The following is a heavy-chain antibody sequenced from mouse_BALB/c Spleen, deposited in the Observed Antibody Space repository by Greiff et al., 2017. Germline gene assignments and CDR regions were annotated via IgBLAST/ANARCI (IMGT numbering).Heavy chain of an antibody. CDR1: GYSITSYYA. D-gene: IGHD2-2*01. CDR3: AHYGFYYAMDY. V-gene: IGHV3-2*02. CDR2: ISYSGST. Sequence: EVKLMESGPGLVKPSQSLSLTCTVTGYSITSYYAWNWIRQFPGNKLEWMGYISYSGSTSYNPSLKSRISITRDTSKNQFFLQLNSVTTEDTATYYCAHYGFYYAMDYWGQGTSVTVSS. J-gene: IGHJ4*01.